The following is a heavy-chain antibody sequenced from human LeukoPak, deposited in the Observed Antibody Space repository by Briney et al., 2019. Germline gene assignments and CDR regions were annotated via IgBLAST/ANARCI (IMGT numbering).Heavy chain of an antibody. Sequence: GGSLRLSCAASGFTFSSYWMSWVRQAPGKGLEWVGRTRNKANSYTTEYAASVKGRFTISRDDSKNSLFLQMNSLKTEDTAFYYCTRDLVRGVITYWGQGTLVTVSS. CDR3: TRDLVRGVITY. D-gene: IGHD3-10*01. V-gene: IGHV3-72*01. J-gene: IGHJ4*02. CDR1: GFTFSSYW. CDR2: TRNKANSYTT.